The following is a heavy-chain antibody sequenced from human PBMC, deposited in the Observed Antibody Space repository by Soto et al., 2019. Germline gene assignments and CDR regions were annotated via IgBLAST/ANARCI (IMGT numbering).Heavy chain of an antibody. D-gene: IGHD3-22*01. CDR3: ARQIYDSDSGPNFQYYFDS. CDR1: GYSFTNYW. Sequence: PGESLKISCQASGYSFTNYWITWVRQMPGKGLEWMGRIAPSGSYAHYSPSFQGHVTFSADKSITTVFLQWSSLRTSDTAMYYCARQIYDSDSGPNFQYYFDSWGQGTLVTVSS. CDR2: IAPSGSYA. J-gene: IGHJ4*02. V-gene: IGHV5-10-1*01.